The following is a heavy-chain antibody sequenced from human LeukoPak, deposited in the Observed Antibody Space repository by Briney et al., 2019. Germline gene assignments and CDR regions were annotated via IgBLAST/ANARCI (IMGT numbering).Heavy chain of an antibody. J-gene: IGHJ4*02. CDR3: ARHKFKRTPFDY. Sequence: PSETLSLTCTVSGGSISSSSYYWGWIRQPPGKGLEWIGSIYYSGSTYYNPSLKSRVTISVDTSKNQFSLKLSSVTAADTAVYYCARHKFKRTPFDYWGQGTLVTVSS. CDR1: GGSISSSSYY. CDR2: IYYSGST. V-gene: IGHV4-39*01. D-gene: IGHD2-2*01.